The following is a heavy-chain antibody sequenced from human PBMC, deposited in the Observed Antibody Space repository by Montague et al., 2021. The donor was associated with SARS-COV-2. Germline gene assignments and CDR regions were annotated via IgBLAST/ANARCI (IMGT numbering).Heavy chain of an antibody. J-gene: IGHJ6*02. CDR1: GDSVSSNSAT. CDR2: TYYRSKWYN. D-gene: IGHD1-1*01. V-gene: IGHV6-1*01. CDR3: TSGREGNYNVMDV. Sequence: CAISGDSVSSNSATWNWVRQSPSRGLEWLGRTYYRSKWYNDYAVSLRGRVTIRPDTSKNQFSLQLNSVTPEDTAIYYCTSGREGNYNVMDVWGQGTTVTVSS.